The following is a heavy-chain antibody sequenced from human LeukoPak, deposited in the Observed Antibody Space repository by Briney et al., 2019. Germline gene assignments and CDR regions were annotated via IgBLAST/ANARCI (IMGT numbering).Heavy chain of an antibody. V-gene: IGHV4-59*01. CDR1: GGSISSYY. J-gene: IGHJ3*02. CDR3: ARTYYYDSSGRPSDAFDI. CDR2: IYYSGST. D-gene: IGHD3-22*01. Sequence: SETLSLTCTVSGGSISSYYWSWIRQPPGKGLEWIGYIYYSGSTNYNPSLKSRVTISVDTSKNQFSLKLSSVTAADTAVYYCARTYYYDSSGRPSDAFDIWGQGTMVTVSS.